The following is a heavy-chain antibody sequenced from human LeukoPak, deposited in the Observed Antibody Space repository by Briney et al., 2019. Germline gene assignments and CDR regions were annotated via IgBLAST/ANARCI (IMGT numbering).Heavy chain of an antibody. CDR1: GVSISSGGYY. CDR2: IYYSGST. Sequence: PSETLSLTCTVSGVSISSGGYYWSWIRQHPGKGLEWIGYIYYSGSTYYNPSLKSRVTISVDTSKKQSSLRLRSVTAADTAVYYCAGGGGPYDSSSPDAFDIWGQGTMVTVSS. V-gene: IGHV4-31*03. D-gene: IGHD3-22*01. CDR3: AGGGGPYDSSSPDAFDI. J-gene: IGHJ3*02.